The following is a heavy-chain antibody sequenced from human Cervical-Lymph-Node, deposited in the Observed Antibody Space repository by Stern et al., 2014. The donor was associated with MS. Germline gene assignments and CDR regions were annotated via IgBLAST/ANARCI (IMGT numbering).Heavy chain of an antibody. V-gene: IGHV5-51*01. Sequence: EVQLEESGAEVKKPGESLKISCKGSGYRFTSSWLGWVRQRPGTGLEWMGIHYPGDSDTRYSPSFQGQVTISADKSISTAYLQWRSLKASDTAMYYCARHCGFRPGGIDYWGQGTLVTVSS. CDR3: ARHCGFRPGGIDY. CDR2: HYPGDSDT. D-gene: IGHD2-21*01. CDR1: GYRFTSSW. J-gene: IGHJ4*02.